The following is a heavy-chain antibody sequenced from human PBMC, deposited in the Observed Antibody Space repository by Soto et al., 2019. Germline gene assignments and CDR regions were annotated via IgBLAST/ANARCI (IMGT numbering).Heavy chain of an antibody. V-gene: IGHV4-34*01. CDR3: ARVGGIAAAGKFDH. CDR1: GGSFSGYY. J-gene: IGHJ4*02. CDR2: INHSGST. Sequence: QVQLQQWGAGLLKPSETLSLTCAVYGGSFSGYYWSWIRQPPGKGLEWIGEINHSGSTNYNPSLKSRVTISVDTSKNQFSLNLSSVTAADTAVYYCARVGGIAAAGKFDHWGQGTLVTVSS. D-gene: IGHD6-13*01.